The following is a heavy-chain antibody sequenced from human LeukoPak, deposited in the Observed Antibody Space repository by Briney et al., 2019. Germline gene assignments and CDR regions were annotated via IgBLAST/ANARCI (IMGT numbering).Heavy chain of an antibody. J-gene: IGHJ4*02. D-gene: IGHD2-8*01. CDR3: AKDMFPKGYCTNGVCYTPGSN. Sequence: GGSLRLSCAASGFTFDDYAMHWVRQAPGKGLEWVSLISWDGGSTYYADSVKGRFTISRDNSKNSLYLQMNSLRAEDTALYYCAKDMFPKGYCTNGVCYTPGSNWGQGTLVTVSS. V-gene: IGHV3-43D*03. CDR2: ISWDGGST. CDR1: GFTFDDYA.